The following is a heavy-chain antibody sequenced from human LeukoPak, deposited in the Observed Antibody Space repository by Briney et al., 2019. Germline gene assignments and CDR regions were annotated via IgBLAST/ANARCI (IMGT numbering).Heavy chain of an antibody. Sequence: PSEPLSLTCTVSGGSISSSPYYWAWIRQPPGKGLEWIGSIYHSGSTYYNPSLRSRVTISADTSKNQFSLKLSSVTAADTAVYYCARGSYYYYYMGVWGKGTRVSISS. V-gene: IGHV4-39*07. CDR2: IYHSGST. CDR1: GGSISSSPYY. J-gene: IGHJ6*03. CDR3: ARGSYYYYYMGV.